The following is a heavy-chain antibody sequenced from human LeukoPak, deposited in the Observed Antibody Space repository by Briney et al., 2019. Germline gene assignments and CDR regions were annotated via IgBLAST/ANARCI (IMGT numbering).Heavy chain of an antibody. CDR1: GGSISSGGYY. CDR2: IYYSGST. CDR3: ARFTGVGTGPGNTLLNVFDY. V-gene: IGHV4-31*03. D-gene: IGHD1-14*01. J-gene: IGHJ4*02. Sequence: SETLSLTCTVSGGSISSGGYYWSWIRQHPGKGLEWIGYIYYSGSTYYNPSLKSRVTISVDTSKNQFSLKLSSATAADTAVYYCARFTGVGTGPGNTLLNVFDYWGQGTLVTVSS.